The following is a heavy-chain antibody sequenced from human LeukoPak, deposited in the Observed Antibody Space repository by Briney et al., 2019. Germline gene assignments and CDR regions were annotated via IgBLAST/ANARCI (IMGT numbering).Heavy chain of an antibody. CDR3: ARDAYSSGWYRWFDP. V-gene: IGHV3-53*01. D-gene: IGHD6-19*01. Sequence: GGSLRLSCAASGFSVSNTYISWVRQAPGKGLEWVSVIYTGGSAYYAESVKGRFTISRDNSKNTLYLQMNSLRAEDTAVYYCARDAYSSGWYRWFDPWGQGTLVTVSS. CDR1: GFSVSNTY. J-gene: IGHJ5*02. CDR2: IYTGGSA.